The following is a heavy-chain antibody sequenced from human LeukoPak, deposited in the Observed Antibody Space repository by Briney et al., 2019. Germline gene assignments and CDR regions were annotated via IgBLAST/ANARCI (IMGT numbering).Heavy chain of an antibody. Sequence: GGSLRLSCAASGFTFSSYAMSWVRQAPGKGLEWVSAISGSGGSTYYADSVKGRFTISRDNSKSTLYLQMNSLRAEDTAVYYCASSIVYCSSTSCYFNWGQGTLVTVSS. CDR2: ISGSGGST. CDR1: GFTFSSYA. D-gene: IGHD2-2*01. J-gene: IGHJ4*02. V-gene: IGHV3-23*01. CDR3: ASSIVYCSSTSCYFN.